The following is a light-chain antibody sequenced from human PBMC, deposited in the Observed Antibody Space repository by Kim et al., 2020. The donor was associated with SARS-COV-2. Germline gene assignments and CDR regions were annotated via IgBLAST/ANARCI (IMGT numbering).Light chain of an antibody. J-gene: IGLJ2*01. CDR2: GKN. V-gene: IGLV3-19*01. Sequence: SSELTQDPAVSVALGQTVRITCQGDSLRTYFATWYQQKPGQASLLVIFGKNSRPSGIPDRFSGSTSGNTASLTITGAQAEDEADYYCNSRDTSDHVVFGGGTKLTVL. CDR3: NSRDTSDHVV. CDR1: SLRTYF.